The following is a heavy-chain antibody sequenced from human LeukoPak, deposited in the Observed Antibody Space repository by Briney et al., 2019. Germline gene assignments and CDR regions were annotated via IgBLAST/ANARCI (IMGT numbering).Heavy chain of an antibody. CDR1: VGCSAGSL. CDR3: SSHISVDRRYDDYSIDF. J-gene: IGHJ6*03. Sequence: PSETLSLTCALYVGCSAGSLGTWTRQPPGKGLEWIGEIDHSGSTNYNPSLKSRVTISVDTSKDQFSLKLSSVTGAETGVYYRSSHISVDRRYDDYSIDFWGKRPTVTVSS. V-gene: IGHV4-34*01. CDR2: IDHSGST. D-gene: IGHD5/OR15-5a*01.